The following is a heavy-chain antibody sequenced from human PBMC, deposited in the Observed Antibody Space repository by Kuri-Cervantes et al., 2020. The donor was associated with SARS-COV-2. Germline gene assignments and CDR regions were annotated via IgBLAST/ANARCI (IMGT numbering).Heavy chain of an antibody. CDR2: ISGGGRTT. Sequence: GESPKISCATSGFNFSAYAMGWVRQAPGKGLEWVSSISGGGRTTYYADSVKGRLTISKDKLSDTLSLQMNSLRVEDTATYFCAKFAERQLIYFQHWGQGTVVTVSS. J-gene: IGHJ1*01. D-gene: IGHD3/OR15-3a*01. CDR1: GFNFSAYA. V-gene: IGHV3-23*01. CDR3: AKFAERQLIYFQH.